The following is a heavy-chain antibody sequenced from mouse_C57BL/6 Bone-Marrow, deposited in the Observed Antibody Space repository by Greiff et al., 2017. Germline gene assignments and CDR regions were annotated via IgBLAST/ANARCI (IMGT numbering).Heavy chain of an antibody. J-gene: IGHJ2*01. V-gene: IGHV1-82*01. CDR2: IYPGDGDT. Sequence: QVQLQQSGPELVKPGASVKISCKASGYAFSSSWMNWVKQRPGKGLEWIGRIYPGDGDTNYNGKFKGKDTLTADKSSSTAYMQLSSLTSEDSAVYFCARDLATTVVATDYWGQGTTLTVSS. CDR1: GYAFSSSW. D-gene: IGHD1-1*01. CDR3: ARDLATTVVATDY.